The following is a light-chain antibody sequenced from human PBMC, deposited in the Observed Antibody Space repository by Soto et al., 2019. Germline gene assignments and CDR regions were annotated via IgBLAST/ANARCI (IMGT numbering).Light chain of an antibody. CDR1: QSISSY. Sequence: DIQMTQSPSSLSASVGDRVTITCRASQSISSYLNWYQQKPGKAPKLLIYAASSLQSGVPSRFSGSGSETDFTHTISSLQPEDFATYYCQQSYSTPLTFGPGTKVDIK. CDR3: QQSYSTPLT. J-gene: IGKJ3*01. V-gene: IGKV1-39*01. CDR2: AAS.